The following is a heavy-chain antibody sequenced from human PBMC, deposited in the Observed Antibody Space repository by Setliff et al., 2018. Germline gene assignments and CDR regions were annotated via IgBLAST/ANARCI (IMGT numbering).Heavy chain of an antibody. J-gene: IGHJ6*02. CDR2: IYHSGSS. CDR3: ARLSWDGLRYHGLDV. V-gene: IGHV4-39*07. CDR1: GGSINSMSYY. D-gene: IGHD3-10*01. Sequence: KTSETLSLTCTVSGGSINSMSYYWGWIRQPPGKGLEWIGSIYHSGSSYYNPSLRSRVTISVDTSKNQFSLILRSVTAADTAVYYCARLSWDGLRYHGLDVWGQGTTVTVSS.